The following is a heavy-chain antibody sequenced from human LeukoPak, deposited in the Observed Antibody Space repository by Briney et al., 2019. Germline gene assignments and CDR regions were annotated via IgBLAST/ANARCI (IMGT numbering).Heavy chain of an antibody. J-gene: IGHJ4*02. CDR2: IRSKGNNYAT. CDR1: GFTFSGSA. D-gene: IGHD3-10*01. Sequence: GGSLRLSCAASGFTFSGSAMHWVRQASGKGLEWVGRIRSKGNNYATAHAASVKGRFTISRDDSKNTAYLQMNSLKTEDTAVYYCTRLYDSGFDYWGQGTLVTVSS. V-gene: IGHV3-73*01. CDR3: TRLYDSGFDY.